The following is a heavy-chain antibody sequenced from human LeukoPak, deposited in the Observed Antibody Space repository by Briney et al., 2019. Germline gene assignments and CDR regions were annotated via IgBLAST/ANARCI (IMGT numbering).Heavy chain of an antibody. CDR2: INPSGGST. CDR3: AREDSSGYYYRFPFDY. V-gene: IGHV1-46*01. Sequence: ASVKVSCKASGYTFTSYYTHWVRQAPGQGLEWMGIINPSGGSTSYAQKFQGRVTMTRDMSTSTVYMELSSLRSEDTAVHYCAREDSSGYYYRFPFDYWGQGTLVTVSS. D-gene: IGHD3-22*01. CDR1: GYTFTSYY. J-gene: IGHJ4*02.